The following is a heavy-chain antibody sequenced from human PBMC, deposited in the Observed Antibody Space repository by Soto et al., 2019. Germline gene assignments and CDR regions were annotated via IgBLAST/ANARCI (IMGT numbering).Heavy chain of an antibody. J-gene: IGHJ5*02. D-gene: IGHD3-16*01. V-gene: IGHV4-39*01. CDR3: ARHHYGYKWFAP. Sequence: SETLSLTCTVSGGSISSSSYYWGWIRQPPGKGLEWIGSIYYSGSTYYNPSLKSRVTISIDTSKNQFSLKLSSVTAADTAVYYCARHHYGYKWFAPWGQGTLVTVSS. CDR1: GGSISSSSYY. CDR2: IYYSGST.